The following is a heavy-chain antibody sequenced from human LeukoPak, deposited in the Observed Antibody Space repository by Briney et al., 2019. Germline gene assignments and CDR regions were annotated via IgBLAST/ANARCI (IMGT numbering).Heavy chain of an antibody. CDR3: AKENWNDPPPYNWFDP. Sequence: QPGGSLRLSCAASGFTFSSYAMSWVRQAPGKGLEWVSAICGSGGSTYYADSVKGRFTISRDNSKNTLYLQMNSLRAEDTAVYYCAKENWNDPPPYNWFDPWGQGTLVTVSS. D-gene: IGHD1-1*01. J-gene: IGHJ5*02. V-gene: IGHV3-23*01. CDR1: GFTFSSYA. CDR2: ICGSGGST.